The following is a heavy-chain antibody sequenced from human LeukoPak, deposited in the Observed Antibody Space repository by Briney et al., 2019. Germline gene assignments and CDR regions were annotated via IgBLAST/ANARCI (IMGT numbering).Heavy chain of an antibody. CDR3: ARVGLRLGELSSLPIYYFDY. Sequence: SVKVSCKASGGTFSSYAISWVRQAPGQGLEWMEGIIPIFGTANYAQKFQGRVTITTDESTSTAYMELSSLRSEDTAVYYCARVGLRLGELSSLPIYYFDYWGQGTLVTVSS. CDR2: IIPIFGTA. CDR1: GGTFSSYA. J-gene: IGHJ4*02. D-gene: IGHD3-16*02. V-gene: IGHV1-69*05.